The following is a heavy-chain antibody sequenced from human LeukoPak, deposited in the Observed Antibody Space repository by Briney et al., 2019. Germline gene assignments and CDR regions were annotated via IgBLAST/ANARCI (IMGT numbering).Heavy chain of an antibody. CDR2: IYYSGST. CDR3: ARTRYESYFDY. V-gene: IGHV4-59*01. Sequence: SETLSLTCTVSGGSISSYYWSWIRQPPGKGLEWIGYIYYSGSTNYNPSLKSRVTISVDTSKNQFSLKLSSVTAADTAVYYCARTRYESYFDYWGQGTLVTVSS. J-gene: IGHJ4*02. D-gene: IGHD1-14*01. CDR1: GGSISSYY.